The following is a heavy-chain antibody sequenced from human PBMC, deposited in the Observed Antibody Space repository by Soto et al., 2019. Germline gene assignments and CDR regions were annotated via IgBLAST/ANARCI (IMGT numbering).Heavy chain of an antibody. J-gene: IGHJ4*02. V-gene: IGHV4-61*08. Sequence: SETLSLTCTVSGGSVSSDGYFWSWIRQPPGKGLELIGYIYYSGRPKYNPSLKGRVTISVDTYKNQFSLKVSSVTAADTAVYYCARVRRIGHSSGFRTYFDYLGQGTLVTVSS. CDR3: ARVRRIGHSSGFRTYFDY. D-gene: IGHD3-22*01. CDR2: IYYSGRP. CDR1: GGSVSSDGYF.